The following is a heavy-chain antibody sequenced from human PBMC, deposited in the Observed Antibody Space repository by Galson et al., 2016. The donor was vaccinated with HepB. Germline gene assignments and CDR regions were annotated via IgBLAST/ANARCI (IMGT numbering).Heavy chain of an antibody. V-gene: IGHV3-23*01. CDR1: GFTFSSHA. Sequence: SLRLSCAASGFTFSSHAMSWVRQAPGKGPEWVSAISASGGETFYGDPARGRFSISRDNYRNTLYLEMNSLRLEDTAIYYCAKELRFGESAIDYWGQGILVTVSS. CDR3: AKELRFGESAIDY. J-gene: IGHJ4*02. CDR2: ISASGGET. D-gene: IGHD3-10*01.